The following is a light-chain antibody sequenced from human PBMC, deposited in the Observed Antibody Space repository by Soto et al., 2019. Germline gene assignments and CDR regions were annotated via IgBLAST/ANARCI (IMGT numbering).Light chain of an antibody. Sequence: QCVLTQPASVSGSPGQSITISCTGTSSDVGGYNYVSWYQQHPGKAPKLMIYDVSNRPSGVSNRFSGSKSGNTASLTISGLQAEDEADYYCSSYTSSSLYVSGTGTKVTVL. CDR2: DVS. V-gene: IGLV2-14*01. CDR3: SSYTSSSLYV. CDR1: SSDVGGYNY. J-gene: IGLJ1*01.